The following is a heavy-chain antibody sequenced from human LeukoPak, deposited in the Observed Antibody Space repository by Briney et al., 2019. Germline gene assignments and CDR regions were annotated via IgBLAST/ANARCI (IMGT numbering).Heavy chain of an antibody. V-gene: IGHV3-48*04. D-gene: IGHD1-26*01. CDR2: ISSSSSTI. CDR1: GFTISSYS. J-gene: IGHJ4*02. Sequence: GGSLRLSCAASGFTISSYSMNWVRQAPGKGLEWVSYISSSSSTIYYADSVKGRFTISRDNAKNSLYLQMNSLRAEDTAVYYCARGGYSGSYVYFDYWGQGTLVTVSS. CDR3: ARGGYSGSYVYFDY.